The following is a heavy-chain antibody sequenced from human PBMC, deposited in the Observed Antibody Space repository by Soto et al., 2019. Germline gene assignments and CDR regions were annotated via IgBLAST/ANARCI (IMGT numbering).Heavy chain of an antibody. CDR1: GYSFTSYW. Sequence: GESLKISCKGSGYSFTSYWIGWVRQMPGKGLEWMGRIDPSDSYTNYSPSFQGHVTISADKSISTVYLQWSSLKASDTAMYYCGWGSFQIPNTTGMAVGGKGPSATVP. V-gene: IGHV5-10-1*01. D-gene: IGHD3-16*01. J-gene: IGHJ6*04. CDR2: IDPSDSYT. CDR3: GWGSFQIPNTTGMAV.